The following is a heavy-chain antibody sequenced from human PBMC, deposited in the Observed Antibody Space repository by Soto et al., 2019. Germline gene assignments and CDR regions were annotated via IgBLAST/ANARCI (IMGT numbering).Heavy chain of an antibody. D-gene: IGHD5-12*01. V-gene: IGHV3-23*01. Sequence: PGGSLRLSCAGSGFTFGSYAMTWVRQAPGKGLEWVSTTRSNGEYTYYSNSVKGRFTVSRDNSKNTLYLEMSSLRAEDTAVYYCAKVPVVATTYYYFDYWGQGTLVTVSS. CDR3: AKVPVVATTYYYFDY. J-gene: IGHJ4*02. CDR1: GFTFGSYA. CDR2: TRSNGEYT.